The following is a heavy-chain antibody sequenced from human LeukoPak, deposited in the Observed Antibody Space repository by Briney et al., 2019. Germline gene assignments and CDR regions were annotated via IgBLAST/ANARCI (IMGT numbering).Heavy chain of an antibody. D-gene: IGHD3-10*01. J-gene: IGHJ4*02. CDR1: GFTFSSYA. CDR2: ISGSSGST. CDR3: AKDYQAHYYGSGSYYANFDY. V-gene: IGHV3-23*01. Sequence: GGSLRLSCAASGFTFSSYAMSWVRQAPGKGLEWVSAISGSSGSTYYADSVKGRFTISRDKSKNTLYLQMNSLRAEDTAVYYCAKDYQAHYYGSGSYYANFDYWGQGTLVTVSS.